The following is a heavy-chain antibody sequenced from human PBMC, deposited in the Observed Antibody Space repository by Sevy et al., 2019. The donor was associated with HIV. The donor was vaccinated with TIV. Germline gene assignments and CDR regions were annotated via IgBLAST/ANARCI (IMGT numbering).Heavy chain of an antibody. J-gene: IGHJ6*02. Sequence: SETLSLTCAVYGGSFSGYYWSWIHQPPGKGLEWIGEINHSGSTNYNPSLKSRVTISVDTSKNQFSLKLRSVTAADTAVYYCARGRAAPFLDYYYGMDVWGQGTTVTVSS. V-gene: IGHV4-34*01. CDR2: INHSGST. CDR3: ARGRAAPFLDYYYGMDV. D-gene: IGHD6-25*01. CDR1: GGSFSGYY.